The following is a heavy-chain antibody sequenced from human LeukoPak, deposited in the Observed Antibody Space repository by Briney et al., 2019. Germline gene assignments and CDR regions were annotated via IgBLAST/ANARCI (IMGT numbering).Heavy chain of an antibody. D-gene: IGHD6-19*01. CDR2: INSDGRST. V-gene: IGHV3-74*01. J-gene: IGHJ4*02. CDR1: GFTFSNSW. CDR3: ARGRYSSGWFGY. Sequence: PGGSLRLSCAASGFTFSNSWMHWVRQAPGKGLVWVSRINSDGRSTVYADSVKGRFTISRDNAKNTLYLQMNSLRDEDTAVYYCARGRYSSGWFGYWGQGTLVTVSS.